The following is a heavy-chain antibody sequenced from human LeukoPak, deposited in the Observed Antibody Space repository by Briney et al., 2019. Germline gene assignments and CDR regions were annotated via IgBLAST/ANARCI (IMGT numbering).Heavy chain of an antibody. V-gene: IGHV4-38-2*02. J-gene: IGHJ6*03. Sequence: SETLSLTCAVSGYSISSGYYWGWIRQPPGKGLEWIGSIYHSGSTYYNPSLKSRVTISVDTSKNQFSLKLSSVTAADTAVYYCARDLGSVGLNYYYYYMDVWGKGTTVTVSS. CDR1: GYSISSGYY. CDR3: ARDLGSVGLNYYYYYMDV. CDR2: IYHSGST. D-gene: IGHD5/OR15-5a*01.